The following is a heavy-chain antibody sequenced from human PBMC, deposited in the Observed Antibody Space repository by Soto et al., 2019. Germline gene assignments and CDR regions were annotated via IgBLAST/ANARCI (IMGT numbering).Heavy chain of an antibody. V-gene: IGHV3-30-3*01. J-gene: IGHJ6*02. CDR2: ISYDGSNK. Sequence: QVQLVESGGGLVHPGRSLRLSCAASGFTFSSYAMHWVRQAPGKGLEWVAVISYDGSNKYYADSVKGRFTISRDNSKNTLYLQMNSLRAEDTAVYYCARDISDYSNHYYGMDVWGQGTTVTVSS. CDR3: ARDISDYSNHYYGMDV. CDR1: GFTFSSYA. D-gene: IGHD4-4*01.